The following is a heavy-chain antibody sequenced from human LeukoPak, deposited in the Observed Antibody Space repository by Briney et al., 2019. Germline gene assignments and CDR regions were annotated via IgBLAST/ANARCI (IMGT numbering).Heavy chain of an antibody. V-gene: IGHV3-11*04. D-gene: IGHD5-18*01. CDR1: GFTFSDYY. Sequence: GGSLRLSCAASGFTFSDYYMSWIRQAPGRGLEWVSYISSSGSTIYYAASVKGRFTISRDNAKNSLYLQMNSLRAEDTAVYYCATMDTAMVPVDYWGQGTLVTVSS. CDR3: ATMDTAMVPVDY. J-gene: IGHJ4*02. CDR2: ISSSGSTI.